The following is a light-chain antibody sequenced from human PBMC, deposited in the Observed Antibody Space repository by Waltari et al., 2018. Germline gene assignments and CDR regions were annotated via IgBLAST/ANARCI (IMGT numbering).Light chain of an antibody. V-gene: IGLV2-14*03. CDR2: DVT. Sequence: QSALTQPASVCGSPGQSITIPCTGTSSDIGGFNYVSWYQQHPGEAPTLMIYDVTQRPSGVSNRYSGSQSGSTPALTISGLQAGDEAHYYCSSSSSISTLVCGGGTKLSVL. J-gene: IGLJ2*01. CDR3: SSSSSISTLV. CDR1: SSDIGGFNY.